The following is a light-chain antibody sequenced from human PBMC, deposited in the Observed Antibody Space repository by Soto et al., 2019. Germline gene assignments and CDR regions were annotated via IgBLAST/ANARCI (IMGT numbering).Light chain of an antibody. Sequence: EIVMTQSPVTLSVSPGERATLSCRASQSVSSNLAWYQQKPGQAPRLLISGASTRATGIPARFSGSGSGTEFTLTISSLQSEDFAVYYCQQYNNWPSITFGQGTRLEIK. V-gene: IGKV3-15*01. CDR1: QSVSSN. J-gene: IGKJ5*01. CDR3: QQYNNWPSIT. CDR2: GAS.